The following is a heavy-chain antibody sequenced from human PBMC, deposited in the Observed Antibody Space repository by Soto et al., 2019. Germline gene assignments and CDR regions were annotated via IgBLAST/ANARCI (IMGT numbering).Heavy chain of an antibody. Sequence: ASVKVSCRASGYNFNIYGINWVRQAPGQGLELMGWISAYDGKTTYAEKFQGRVTMTTDASTSTAYMELRSLRSVDTAVYYCARDPHEYWTSYWFDPWGQGTLVTVSS. J-gene: IGHJ5*02. CDR3: ARDPHEYWTSYWFDP. D-gene: IGHD3-3*01. V-gene: IGHV1-18*01. CDR1: GYNFNIYG. CDR2: ISAYDGKT.